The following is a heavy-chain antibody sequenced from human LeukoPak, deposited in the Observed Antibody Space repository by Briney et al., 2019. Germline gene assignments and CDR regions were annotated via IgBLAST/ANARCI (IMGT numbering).Heavy chain of an antibody. Sequence: SETLSLTCTVSGGSISSYYWSWIRQPPGKGLEWIGYIYYSGSTNYNPSLKSRVTISVDTSKNQFSLKLSSVTAADTAVYYCARHLTSASRAAGPVAFDYWGQGTLVTVSS. V-gene: IGHV4-59*08. CDR2: IYYSGST. J-gene: IGHJ4*02. D-gene: IGHD6-13*01. CDR3: ARHLTSASRAAGPVAFDY. CDR1: GGSISSYY.